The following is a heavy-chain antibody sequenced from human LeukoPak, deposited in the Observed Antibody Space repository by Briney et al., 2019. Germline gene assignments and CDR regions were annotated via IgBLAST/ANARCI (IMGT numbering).Heavy chain of an antibody. CDR1: GGSITSYY. D-gene: IGHD2/OR15-2a*01. CDR2: IYHSGTT. V-gene: IGHV4-59*01. CDR3: AQKAPFYPCYSQQ. J-gene: IGHJ1*01. Sequence: SETLSLTCTVSGGSITSYYWTWIRQPPGKGLEWIGYIYHSGTTNYNPSLKSRVTISVDTSKDQFSLKMSSVTAADTAVYYCAQKAPFYPCYSQQWGQGTLVTVSS.